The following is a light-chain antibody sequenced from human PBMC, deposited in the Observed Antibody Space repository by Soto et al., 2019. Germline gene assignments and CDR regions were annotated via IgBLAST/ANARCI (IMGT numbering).Light chain of an antibody. V-gene: IGLV3-21*04. J-gene: IGLJ1*01. CDR2: YDS. CDR3: QVWDSSSDLL. CDR1: NIGSKS. Sequence: SYELTQPPSVSEAPGKTARITCGGNNIGSKSVHWYQQKPGQAPVLVIYYDSDRPSGIPERFSGSNSGNTATLTISRVEAGDEADYYCQVWDSSSDLLFGTGTKLTVL.